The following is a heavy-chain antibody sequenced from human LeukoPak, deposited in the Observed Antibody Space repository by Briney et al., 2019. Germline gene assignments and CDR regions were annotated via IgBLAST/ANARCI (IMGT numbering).Heavy chain of an antibody. CDR2: ISGDGGST. CDR1: GFTFDDYA. V-gene: IGHV3-43*02. D-gene: IGHD3-10*01. Sequence: GGSLRLSCAASGFTFDDYAMHWVRQAPGKGLEWVSLISGDGGSTYYADSVKGRFTISRDNSKNSLYLQMNSLRTEDTALYYCAKYAYGSGSQIPIYYYYNYMDVWGKGTTVTVSS. J-gene: IGHJ6*03. CDR3: AKYAYGSGSQIPIYYYYNYMDV.